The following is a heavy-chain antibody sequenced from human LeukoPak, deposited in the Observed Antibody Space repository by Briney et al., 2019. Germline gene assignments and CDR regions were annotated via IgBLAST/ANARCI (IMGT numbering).Heavy chain of an antibody. J-gene: IGHJ4*02. V-gene: IGHV3-74*01. Sequence: GGSLRLSCAASGFTFGSYWMHWVRQAPGKGLVWVSRINSDGSSTSYADSVKGRFTISRDNAKNTLYLQTNSLRAEDTAVYYCARVDYSSGWPFDYWGQGTLVTVSS. CDR1: GFTFGSYW. CDR3: ARVDYSSGWPFDY. CDR2: INSDGSST. D-gene: IGHD6-19*01.